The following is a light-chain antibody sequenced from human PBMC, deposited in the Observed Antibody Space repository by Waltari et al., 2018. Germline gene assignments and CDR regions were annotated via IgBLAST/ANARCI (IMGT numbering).Light chain of an antibody. Sequence: IPFPQSPSSLSASVGDRVTISCRASPGTSRYLAWYQQKPGKAPKLLIYAASTLQSGGASRFSGGGSGTDCTLTNSSLQPEEFATYYGQQLNSYPYTYGQGTNLEIK. V-gene: IGKV1-9*01. CDR3: QQLNSYPYT. CDR1: PGTSRY. CDR2: AAS. J-gene: IGKJ2*01.